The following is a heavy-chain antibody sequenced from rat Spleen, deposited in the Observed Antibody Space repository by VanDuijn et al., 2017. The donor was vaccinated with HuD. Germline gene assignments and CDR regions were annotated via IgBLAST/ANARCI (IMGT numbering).Heavy chain of an antibody. CDR3: TRSWGYYYDGSPQWFAY. CDR1: GFSLTNNG. J-gene: IGHJ3*01. V-gene: IGHV2S8*01. CDR2: ISSGANP. D-gene: IGHD1-12*03. Sequence: QVQLKESGPGLVQPSQTLSLTCTVSGFSLTNNGVSWVRQPPGKGLEWIVAISSGANPHYSSVLKSRLSISRDTSKNQVFLKMNSLQTDDTAIYFCTRSWGYYYDGSPQWFAYWGQGTLVTVSS.